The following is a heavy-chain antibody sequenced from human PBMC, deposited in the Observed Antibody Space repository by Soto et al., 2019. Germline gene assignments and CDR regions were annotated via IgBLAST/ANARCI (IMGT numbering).Heavy chain of an antibody. D-gene: IGHD6-19*01. V-gene: IGHV4-39*01. CDR3: VRRGAVARSQFVL. J-gene: IGHJ4*02. CDR2: IYFTGTT. Sequence: QLQLQESGPGLVKPSETLSLTCTVSGDSLNSGSFFWGWIRQPPGKGLEWIGHIYFTGTTSYSPYLTRPTTXXXAXXNNKCSLTLTSATAADTAVYYCVRRGAVARSQFVLWGQGTLVSVSS. CDR1: GDSLNSGSFF.